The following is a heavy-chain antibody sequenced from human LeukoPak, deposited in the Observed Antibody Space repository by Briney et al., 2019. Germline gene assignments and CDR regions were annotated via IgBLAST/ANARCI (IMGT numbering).Heavy chain of an antibody. CDR2: ISSSGSTI. V-gene: IGHV3-48*03. Sequence: GGSLRLSCAASGFTFSSYEMNWVRQAPGKGLEWVSYISSSGSTIYYADSVKGRFTISRDNARISLYPQMKSLRAEDTAVYYCARTPSIVGYTSRELGHWYFDLWGRGTPVTVSS. D-gene: IGHD6-13*01. J-gene: IGHJ2*01. CDR1: GFTFSSYE. CDR3: ARTPSIVGYTSRELGHWYFDL.